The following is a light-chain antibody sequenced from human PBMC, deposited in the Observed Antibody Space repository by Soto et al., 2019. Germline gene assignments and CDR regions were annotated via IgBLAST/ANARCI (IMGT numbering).Light chain of an antibody. Sequence: QSALTQPRSVSGSPGQSVTISCTGSSSDVGRYEYVSWYQQHPGKVPKLMIYEVSKRPSGVPDRFSGYKSGNTASLTVSGLQAEDEADYYCSSHAGSNNYVFGTGTKLTVL. J-gene: IGLJ1*01. CDR1: SSDVGRYEY. CDR2: EVS. V-gene: IGLV2-8*01. CDR3: SSHAGSNNYV.